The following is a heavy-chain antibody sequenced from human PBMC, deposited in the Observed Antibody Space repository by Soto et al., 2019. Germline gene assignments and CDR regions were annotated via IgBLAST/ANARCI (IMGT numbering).Heavy chain of an antibody. CDR3: ARDGGYGSGKMDV. CDR2: FYYSGST. Sequence: SETLSLTCTVSGGSIRSYYWSWIRQPPGKGLEWIGYFYYSGSTNYNPSLKSRVTISVDTSRYQFSLKLSSVTAADTAVYYCARDGGYGSGKMDVWGKGTTVTVSS. V-gene: IGHV4-59*01. D-gene: IGHD3-10*01. J-gene: IGHJ6*04. CDR1: GGSIRSYY.